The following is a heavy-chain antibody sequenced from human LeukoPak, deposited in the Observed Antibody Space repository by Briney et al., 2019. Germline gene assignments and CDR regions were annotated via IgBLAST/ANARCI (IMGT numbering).Heavy chain of an antibody. V-gene: IGHV4-34*01. J-gene: IGHJ5*02. CDR2: MSHSGST. CDR1: GGSLSGYY. Sequence: PSESLSLTCAVYGGSLSGYYRSWVRQPPGKGLEWIGAMSHSGSTNYNPSLNSRVTISVDTSKNQFPLKLSSVTAADTAVYYCARGSYYYGSGSQRAPKFDPWGQGTLVTVSS. D-gene: IGHD3-10*01. CDR3: ARGSYYYGSGSQRAPKFDP.